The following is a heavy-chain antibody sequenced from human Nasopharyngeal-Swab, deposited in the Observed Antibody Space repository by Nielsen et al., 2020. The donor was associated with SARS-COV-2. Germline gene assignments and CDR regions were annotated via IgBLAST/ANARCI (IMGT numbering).Heavy chain of an antibody. Sequence: WIRQPPGKGPEYVSAIETNGEKTYYADSVKGRFIISRDDSKNTFSPQMSSLRIEDTAIYYCVRGTTHWGRGALVTVSS. CDR3: VRGTTH. D-gene: IGHD4-11*01. J-gene: IGHJ4*02. CDR2: IETNGEKT. V-gene: IGHV3-64D*09.